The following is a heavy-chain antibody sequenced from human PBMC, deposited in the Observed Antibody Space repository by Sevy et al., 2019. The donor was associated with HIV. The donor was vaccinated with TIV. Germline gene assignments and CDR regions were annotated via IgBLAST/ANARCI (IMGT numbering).Heavy chain of an antibody. CDR3: ARGPRRGDYVYFDY. Sequence: GGSLRLSCAASGFTFSSYWMSWVRQAPGKGLEWVANIKQDGSEKYYVDSVKGRFTTSRDNAKNSLYLQMNSLRAEDTAVYYCARGPRRGDYVYFDYWGQGTLVTVSS. V-gene: IGHV3-7*01. J-gene: IGHJ4*02. CDR1: GFTFSSYW. D-gene: IGHD4-17*01. CDR2: IKQDGSEK.